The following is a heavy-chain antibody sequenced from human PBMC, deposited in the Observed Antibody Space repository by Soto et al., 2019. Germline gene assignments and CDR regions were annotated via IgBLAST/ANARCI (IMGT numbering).Heavy chain of an antibody. J-gene: IGHJ6*02. CDR2: ISYDGSNK. CDR1: GFTFSSYA. V-gene: IGHV3-30-3*01. Sequence: QVQLVESGGGVVQPGRSLRLSCAASGFTFSSYAMHWVRQAPGKGLEWVAVISYDGSNKYYADSVKGRFTISRDNSKYPLYMQMNSLRAEDPAGYCGARGGWGVDGSGSYYPDPYGMDVWGQGTTVTVSS. D-gene: IGHD3-10*01. CDR3: ARGGWGVDGSGSYYPDPYGMDV.